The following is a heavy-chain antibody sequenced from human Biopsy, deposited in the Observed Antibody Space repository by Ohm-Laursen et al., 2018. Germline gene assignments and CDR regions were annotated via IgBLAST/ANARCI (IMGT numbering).Heavy chain of an antibody. J-gene: IGHJ6*02. CDR3: ARESPLRLGVCGAIRCFKEVFGMDV. Sequence: ASVKVSCKASGYNFGNYYINWVRKVPGQGLEWLGVVNPVAEATMYAQKLQDRITLTRDASTNTVYMDLTSLTSEDTAVYYCARESPLRLGVCGAIRCFKEVFGMDVWGQGTTVIVSS. CDR2: VNPVAEAT. CDR1: GYNFGNYY. V-gene: IGHV1-46*01. D-gene: IGHD2-21*01.